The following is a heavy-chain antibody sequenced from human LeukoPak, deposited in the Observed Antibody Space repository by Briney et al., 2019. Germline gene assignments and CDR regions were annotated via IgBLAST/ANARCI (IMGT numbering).Heavy chain of an antibody. J-gene: IGHJ4*02. V-gene: IGHV3-23*01. CDR3: VKDRPEDGKSESAGLDY. D-gene: IGHD5-24*01. CDR1: GFTFSSYA. Sequence: GGSLRLSCAASGFTFSSYAMSWVRQAPGKGLEWVSAISGSGGSTYYADSVKGRFSISRDNSKNTLYLQMDSLRVEDTTVYYCVKDRPEDGKSESAGLDYWGQGTVVTVSS. CDR2: ISGSGGST.